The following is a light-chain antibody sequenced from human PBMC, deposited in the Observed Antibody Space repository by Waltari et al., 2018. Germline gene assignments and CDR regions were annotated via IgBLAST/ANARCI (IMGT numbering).Light chain of an antibody. Sequence: LVLTPSPSASASLGASVKLTCSLPGEYSAYATAWHQQQPLKGPRYLMTVNSDGSHKKGDGISERFSGSSSDLDRYLIISRLQSDDEADYFCQTWGTGIQVFGSGTKLTVL. CDR2: VNSDGSH. V-gene: IGLV4-69*01. J-gene: IGLJ3*02. CDR3: QTWGTGIQV. CDR1: GEYSAYA.